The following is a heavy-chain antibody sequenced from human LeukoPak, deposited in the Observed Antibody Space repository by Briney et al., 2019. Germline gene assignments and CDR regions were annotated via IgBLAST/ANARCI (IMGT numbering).Heavy chain of an antibody. Sequence: SETLSLTCTVSGGSISNSSWSWIRQPPGKGLEWIGYIYYSGITNYNPSLKSRVTISVDTPKNQFSLKLSSVTAADTAVYYCARLRDLYNIFDYWGQGTLVTVSS. CDR1: GGSISNSS. D-gene: IGHD1-1*01. J-gene: IGHJ4*02. CDR3: ARLRDLYNIFDY. CDR2: IYYSGIT. V-gene: IGHV4-59*12.